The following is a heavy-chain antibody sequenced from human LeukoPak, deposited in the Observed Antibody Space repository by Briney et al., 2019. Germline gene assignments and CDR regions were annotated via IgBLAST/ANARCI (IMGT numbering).Heavy chain of an antibody. V-gene: IGHV1-3*01. CDR3: AREAEGKWGYDYYFDY. Sequence: WASVKVSCKASGYTFTSYAMHWVRQAPGQRLEWMGWINAGNGNTKYSQKFQGRVTITRDTSASTAYMELSSLRSEDTAVYYCAREAEGKWGYDYYFDYWGQGTLVTVSS. D-gene: IGHD3-16*01. CDR1: GYTFTSYA. CDR2: INAGNGNT. J-gene: IGHJ4*02.